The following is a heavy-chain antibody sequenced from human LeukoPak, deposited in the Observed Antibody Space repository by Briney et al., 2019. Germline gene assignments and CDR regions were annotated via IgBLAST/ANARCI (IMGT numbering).Heavy chain of an antibody. J-gene: IGHJ3*02. CDR2: INHSGST. Sequence: PSETLSLTCAVYGGSFSGYYWSWIRQPPGKGLEWIGEINHSGSTNYNPSLKSRVTISVDTSKNQFSLKLSSVTAADTAVYYCARGIRWLARAFDIWGQGTMVTVSS. D-gene: IGHD6-19*01. CDR1: GGSFSGYY. V-gene: IGHV4-34*01. CDR3: ARGIRWLARAFDI.